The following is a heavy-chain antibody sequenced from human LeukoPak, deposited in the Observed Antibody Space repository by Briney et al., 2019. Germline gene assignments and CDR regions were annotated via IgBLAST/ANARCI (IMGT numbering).Heavy chain of an antibody. V-gene: IGHV3-23*01. CDR2: ISGSGAST. CDR3: AKVDYGDY. Sequence: GGSLRLSCAASGFTFSSYAMNWVRQAPGKGLEWASLISGSGASTYYADSVKGRFTISRDNSKNTLYLQMNSLRADDTAVYYCAKVDYGDYWGQGTLVTVSS. J-gene: IGHJ4*02. CDR1: GFTFSSYA.